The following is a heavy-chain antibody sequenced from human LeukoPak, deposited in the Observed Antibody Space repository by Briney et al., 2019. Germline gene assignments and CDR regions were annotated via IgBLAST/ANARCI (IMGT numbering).Heavy chain of an antibody. CDR3: ARVYYDSFFNY. D-gene: IGHD3-22*01. V-gene: IGHV4-59*08. Sequence: SETLSLTCTVSGGSINNYYWTWIRQPPGKGLEWIGYIYYSGSTNYNPSLKSRVTISLDPSKSQFSLKLNSVTAADTAVYYCARVYYDSFFNYWGQGTLVTVSS. CDR1: GGSINNYY. J-gene: IGHJ4*02. CDR2: IYYSGST.